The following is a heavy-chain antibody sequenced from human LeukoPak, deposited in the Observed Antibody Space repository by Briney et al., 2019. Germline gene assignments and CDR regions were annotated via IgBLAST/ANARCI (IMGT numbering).Heavy chain of an antibody. CDR2: ISSDGSDK. J-gene: IGHJ4*02. Sequence: GGSLRLSCAASGFTFSSYAMHWDRQAPGKGLEWVAVISSDGSDKYYADSVKGRFTISRDNSRNTLHLQMNSLRAEDTAVYSCAKASLRYFDWFSDSWGQGTLVTVSS. D-gene: IGHD3-9*01. V-gene: IGHV3-30*18. CDR1: GFTFSSYA. CDR3: AKASLRYFDWFSDS.